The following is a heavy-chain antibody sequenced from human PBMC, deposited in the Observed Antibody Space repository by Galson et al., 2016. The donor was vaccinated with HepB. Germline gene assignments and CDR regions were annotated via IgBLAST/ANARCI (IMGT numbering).Heavy chain of an antibody. V-gene: IGHV3-74*01. CDR1: GFTLSSYW. Sequence: SLRLSCAASGFTLSSYWMNWVRQAPGKGLVWVSHINSDGSSTTYADSVKGRFTISRDNAKNTLYLQMNSLRAEDTAVYYCARVKVPHRGVDAPDYWGQGTLGTGSS. CDR3: ARVKVPHRGVDAPDY. CDR2: INSDGSST. D-gene: IGHD3-10*01. J-gene: IGHJ4*02.